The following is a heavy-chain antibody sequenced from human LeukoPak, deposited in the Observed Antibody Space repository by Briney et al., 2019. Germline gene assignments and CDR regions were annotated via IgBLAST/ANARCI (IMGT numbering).Heavy chain of an antibody. V-gene: IGHV4-39*07. CDR3: AATTVVTGPADY. CDR1: GGSISSSGYY. D-gene: IGHD4-23*01. CDR2: IYYSGST. Sequence: NPSETLSLTCTVSGGSISSSGYYWGWIRQPPGKGLEWIGSIYYSGSTYYNSSLRSRVTISVDTSKNQFSLKLSSVTAADTAVYYCAATTVVTGPADYWGQGTLVTVSS. J-gene: IGHJ4*02.